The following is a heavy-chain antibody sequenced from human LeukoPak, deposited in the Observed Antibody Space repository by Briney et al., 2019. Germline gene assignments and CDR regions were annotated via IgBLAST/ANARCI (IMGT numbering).Heavy chain of an antibody. CDR1: GDSISTYY. V-gene: IGHV4-59*01. CDR3: ARVGAGSFDY. J-gene: IGHJ4*02. Sequence: PSETLSLTCSVSGDSISTYYWSWIRQPPGKVLEWIGYIYYSGNTNYNPSLKSRLTISVDTSKNQFSPKLSSVTAADTAVYYCARVGAGSFDYWGQGSLVTVSS. D-gene: IGHD1-26*01. CDR2: IYYSGNT.